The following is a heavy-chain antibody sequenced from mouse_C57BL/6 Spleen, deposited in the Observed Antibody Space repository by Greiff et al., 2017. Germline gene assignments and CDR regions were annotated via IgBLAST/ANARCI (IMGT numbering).Heavy chain of an antibody. CDR3: ARGGWLKGDFDV. Sequence: QVQLQQPGAELVKPGASVKLSCKASGYTFTSYWMHWVKQRPGQGLEWIGMIHPSSGSTNYNEKFKSKATLTVDKSSSTAYMQLSSLTSEDSAVYYCARGGWLKGDFDVWGTGTTVTVSS. J-gene: IGHJ1*03. D-gene: IGHD2-3*01. V-gene: IGHV1-64*01. CDR2: IHPSSGST. CDR1: GYTFTSYW.